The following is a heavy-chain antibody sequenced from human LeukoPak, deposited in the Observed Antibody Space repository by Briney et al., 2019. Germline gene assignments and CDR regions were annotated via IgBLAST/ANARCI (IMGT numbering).Heavy chain of an antibody. V-gene: IGHV3-21*04. CDR1: EFTFSSYS. CDR3: AKEYSGYDQYYFDY. J-gene: IGHJ4*02. D-gene: IGHD5-12*01. Sequence: GGSLRLSCAASEFTFSSYSMNWVRQAPGKGLEWVSSISTSSSYIYYADSVKGRFTISRDNSKNTLYLQMNSLRAEDTAVYYCAKEYSGYDQYYFDYWGQGTLVTVSS. CDR2: ISTSSSYI.